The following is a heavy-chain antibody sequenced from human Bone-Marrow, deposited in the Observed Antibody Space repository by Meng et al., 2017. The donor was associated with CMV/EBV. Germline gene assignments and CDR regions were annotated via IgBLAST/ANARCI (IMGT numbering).Heavy chain of an antibody. V-gene: IGHV3-7*01. CDR1: GFTFSSYS. CDR3: VRYEKPQHGIDV. J-gene: IGHJ6*02. Sequence: GGSLRLSCAASGFTFSSYSMNWVRQAPGKGLEWVANIKEDGSGQWYEDSVKGRFIISRDNAKKSVYLQMNSLRAGDTAVYYCVRYEKPQHGIDVWGHGTTVTVSS. CDR2: IKEDGSGQ. D-gene: IGHD2-8*01.